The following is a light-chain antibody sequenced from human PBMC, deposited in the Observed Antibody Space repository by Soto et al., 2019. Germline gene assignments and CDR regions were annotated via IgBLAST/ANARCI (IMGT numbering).Light chain of an antibody. Sequence: EIVLTQSPGTLSLSPGERATLSCRASQSVSSSYLAWYQQKPSQAPRLLIYGASSRATGIPDRFSGSGSGTDFTLTISRRESEDFAVYYCQQYGSSPRTFGQGTKLEIK. V-gene: IGKV3-20*01. CDR2: GAS. CDR1: QSVSSSY. J-gene: IGKJ2*01. CDR3: QQYGSSPRT.